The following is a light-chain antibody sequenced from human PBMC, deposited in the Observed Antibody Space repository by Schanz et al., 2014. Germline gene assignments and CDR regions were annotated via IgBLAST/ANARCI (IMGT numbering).Light chain of an antibody. CDR1: QSIGTY. Sequence: ILMTQSPSSLSASVGDRITITCRASQSIGTYLNWYQLKPGKAPNLLIYAASILQNGVPSRFSGSGSGTDFTLTISSLQPEDFATYYCEQSNRVPFTFGPGTEVNVK. V-gene: IGKV1-39*01. CDR3: EQSNRVPFT. CDR2: AAS. J-gene: IGKJ3*01.